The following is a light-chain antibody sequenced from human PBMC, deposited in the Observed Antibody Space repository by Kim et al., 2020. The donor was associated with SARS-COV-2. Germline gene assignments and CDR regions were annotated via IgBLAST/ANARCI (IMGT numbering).Light chain of an antibody. CDR1: STILYHSNNKNY. V-gene: IGKV4-1*01. Sequence: APLNCTASSTILYHSNNKNYLAWYQQQPGPPPQVLIYWASTPESGVPDPFSCSGAGTDFPLTISRLPAEDVAVYYCHPYYSTPPSFGQGTKLEI. CDR2: WAS. CDR3: HPYYSTPPS. J-gene: IGKJ2*03.